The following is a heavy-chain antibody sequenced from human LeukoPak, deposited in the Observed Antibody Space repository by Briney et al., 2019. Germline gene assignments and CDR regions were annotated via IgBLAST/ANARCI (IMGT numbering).Heavy chain of an antibody. CDR1: GGSISSDY. V-gene: IGHV4-4*09. J-gene: IGHJ5*02. CDR3: ARHGGGYDTSGYYYYWFDP. D-gene: IGHD3-22*01. Sequence: SETLSLTCTDSGGSISSDYWSWIRQPPGKGLEWIGYIYTSRSINYNPSLKSRVTISLDTSKNQVSLKLSSVTAADTAVYYRARHGGGYDTSGYYYYWFDPWGQGTLVTVSS. CDR2: IYTSRSI.